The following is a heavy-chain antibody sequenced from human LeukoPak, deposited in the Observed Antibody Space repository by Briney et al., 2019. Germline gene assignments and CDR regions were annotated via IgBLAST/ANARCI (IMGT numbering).Heavy chain of an antibody. CDR3: ARFETNPITMVRGVSYGMDV. J-gene: IGHJ6*02. D-gene: IGHD3-10*01. Sequence: PGRSLRLSCAASGFTFDDYAMPWVRQAPGKGLEWVSSISSSSSYIYYADSVKGRFTISRDNAKNSLYLQMNSLRAEDTAVYYCARFETNPITMVRGVSYGMDVWGQGTTVTVSS. CDR2: ISSSSSYI. CDR1: GFTFDDYA. V-gene: IGHV3-21*01.